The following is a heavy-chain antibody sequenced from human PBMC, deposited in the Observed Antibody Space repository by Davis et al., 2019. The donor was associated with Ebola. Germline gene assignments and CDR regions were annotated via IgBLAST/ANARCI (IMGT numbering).Heavy chain of an antibody. CDR2: IYTSGST. D-gene: IGHD3-22*01. V-gene: IGHV4-61*09. CDR1: GGSISSSSYY. J-gene: IGHJ6*02. Sequence: PSETLSLTCTVSGGSISSSSYYWSWIRQPAGKGLEWIGHIYTSGSTNYNPSLKSRVTISVDTSKNQFSLKLSSVTAADTAVYYCARPERTYYYDSSGVTYYYYGMDVWGQGTTVTVSS. CDR3: ARPERTYYYDSSGVTYYYYGMDV.